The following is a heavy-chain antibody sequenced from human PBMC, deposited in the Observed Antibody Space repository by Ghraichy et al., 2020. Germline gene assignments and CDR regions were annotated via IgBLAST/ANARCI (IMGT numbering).Heavy chain of an antibody. V-gene: IGHV4-34*01. CDR3: ARSLRYFDWSSRFDP. J-gene: IGHJ5*02. Sequence: SETLSLTCAVYGGSFSGYYWSWIRQPPGKGLEWIGEINHSGSTNYNPSLKSRVTISVDTSKNQFSLKLSSVTAADTAVYYCARSLRYFDWSSRFDPWGQGTLVTVSS. CDR1: GGSFSGYY. D-gene: IGHD3-9*01. CDR2: INHSGST.